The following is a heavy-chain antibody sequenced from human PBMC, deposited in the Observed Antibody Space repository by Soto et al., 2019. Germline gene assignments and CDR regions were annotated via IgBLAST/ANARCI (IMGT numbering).Heavy chain of an antibody. Sequence: QVQLVESGGGLVKPGGSLRLSCAASGFTFSDYYMSWIRQAPGKGLEWVSYISSSGSTIYYADSVKGRFTISRDNAKNSLYLQMNSRRAEDTAVYYCAKPALLQVHTESRGYYYYYGMDVWGQGTTITVSS. D-gene: IGHD1-1*01. CDR2: ISSSGSTI. CDR3: AKPALLQVHTESRGYYYYYGMDV. CDR1: GFTFSDYY. J-gene: IGHJ6*02. V-gene: IGHV3-11*01.